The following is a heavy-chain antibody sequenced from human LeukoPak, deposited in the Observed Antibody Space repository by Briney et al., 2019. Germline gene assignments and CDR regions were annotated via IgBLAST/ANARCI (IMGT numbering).Heavy chain of an antibody. Sequence: PGGSLRLSCATSGFTISINHINWVRQAPGKGLEWVSVLKSDGKTSYADSVKGRFTIYRDNSKNTVYLQMNSLRVEDTAVYYCARAPYVSGNFNWGQGTLVTVSS. D-gene: IGHD3-10*01. CDR3: ARAPYVSGNFN. CDR2: LKSDGKT. V-gene: IGHV3-66*02. CDR1: GFTISINH. J-gene: IGHJ4*02.